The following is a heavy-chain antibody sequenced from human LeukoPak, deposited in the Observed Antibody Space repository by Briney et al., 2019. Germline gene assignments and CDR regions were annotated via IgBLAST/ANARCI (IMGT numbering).Heavy chain of an antibody. J-gene: IGHJ4*02. Sequence: PSETLSLTCTVSGVSISSYYWTWIRQPPGKGLEWIGYVYYTGSTNYSPSLKSRVTISVDTSKNQFSLKLSSVTAADTAVYYCARTTAAGTYYFDYWGQGTLVTVSS. D-gene: IGHD6-13*01. CDR3: ARTTAAGTYYFDY. CDR2: VYYTGST. CDR1: GVSISSYY. V-gene: IGHV4-59*01.